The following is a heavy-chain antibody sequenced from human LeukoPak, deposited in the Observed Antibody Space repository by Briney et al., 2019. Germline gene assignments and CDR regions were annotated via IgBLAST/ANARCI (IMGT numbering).Heavy chain of an antibody. Sequence: SETLSLTCTVSGGSINSADYSWSWIRKSAGKGLEWIGYISHFGGTHDNPSFSSRVAMSIDRSKNQFSLKLSSVTAADTAVYYCARDAGYSSGWYESEYYYGMDVWGQGTTVTVSS. D-gene: IGHD6-19*01. CDR2: ISHFGGT. V-gene: IGHV4-30-2*06. J-gene: IGHJ6*02. CDR3: ARDAGYSSGWYESEYYYGMDV. CDR1: GGSINSADYS.